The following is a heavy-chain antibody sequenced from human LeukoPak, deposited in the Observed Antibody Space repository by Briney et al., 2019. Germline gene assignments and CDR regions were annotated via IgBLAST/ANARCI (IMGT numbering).Heavy chain of an antibody. CDR1: GYTFTGYY. CDR2: INPNSGGT. V-gene: IGHV1-2*02. J-gene: IGHJ1*01. CDR3: ARDAWSAYGHNYFQH. D-gene: IGHD5-24*01. Sequence: GASVKVSCKASGYTFTGYYMHWVRQAPGQGLEWMGWINPNSGGTNYAQKFQGRVTMTRDTSINTAYMELNRLTSDDTAVYYCARDAWSAYGHNYFQHWGQGTLVTVSS.